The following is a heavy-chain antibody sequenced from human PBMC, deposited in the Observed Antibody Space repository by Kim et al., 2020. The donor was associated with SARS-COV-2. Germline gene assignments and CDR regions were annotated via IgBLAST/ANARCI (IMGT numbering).Heavy chain of an antibody. J-gene: IGHJ4*02. CDR2: ISYDGADE. V-gene: IGHV3-30*04. CDR3: ARGMGAPDY. Sequence: GGSLRLSCEASGFTFNIYAMHWVRQAPGKGLEWVAIISYDGADEYYVDSVKGRFTISRDNSKNTLYLQMSSLRPEDTALYYCARGMGAPDYWGQGTLVTVSS. CDR1: GFTFNIYA. D-gene: IGHD1-26*01.